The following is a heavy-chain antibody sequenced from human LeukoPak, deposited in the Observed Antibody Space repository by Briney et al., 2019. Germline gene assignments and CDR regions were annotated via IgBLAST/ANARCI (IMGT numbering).Heavy chain of an antibody. J-gene: IGHJ6*03. CDR1: GFTFSSYS. V-gene: IGHV3-48*01. D-gene: IGHD2-2*01. CDR3: ARERSSTSTYYYYYMDV. Sequence: GGSLRLSCAASGFTFSSYSMNWVRQAPGKGLEWVSYISSSSSTIYYAGSVKGRFTISRDNAKNSLYLQMNSLRAEDTAVYYCARERSSTSTYYYYYMDVWGKGTTVTVSS. CDR2: ISSSSSTI.